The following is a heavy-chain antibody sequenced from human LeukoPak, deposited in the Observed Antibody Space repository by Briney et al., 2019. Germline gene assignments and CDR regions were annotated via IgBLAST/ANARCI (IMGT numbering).Heavy chain of an antibody. D-gene: IGHD3-9*01. CDR1: GFTFSSYA. Sequence: GGSLRLSCAASGFTFSSYAMSWVRQAPGKGLEWVSAISGSGGSTYYADSVKGRFTISRDNSKNTLYLQMSSLRAEDTAVYYCAKDPRDYYDILTGHYWGQGTLVTVSS. CDR3: AKDPRDYYDILTGHY. J-gene: IGHJ4*02. CDR2: ISGSGGST. V-gene: IGHV3-23*01.